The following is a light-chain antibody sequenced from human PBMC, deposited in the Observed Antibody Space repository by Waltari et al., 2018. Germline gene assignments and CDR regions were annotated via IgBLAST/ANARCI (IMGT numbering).Light chain of an antibody. CDR2: KAS. J-gene: IGKJ1*01. CDR3: QQYDSSRT. CDR1: QSISTW. V-gene: IGKV1-5*03. Sequence: DIQMTQSPSTLSASVGDRVTITCRASQSISTWLAWYQQKPGKDPKLLIYKASSLESGVPSRFSGSGSGTEFTLTISSLQPDDFATYYCQQYDSSRTFGQGTKVEIK.